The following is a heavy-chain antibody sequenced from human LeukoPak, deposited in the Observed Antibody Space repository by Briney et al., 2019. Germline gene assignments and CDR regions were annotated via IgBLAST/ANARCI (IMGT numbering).Heavy chain of an antibody. CDR3: AMRFSHGPFDY. Sequence: ASRTLSLTFTVSGGSISSGDYYWSWIRQPPGKGLEWIGYIYYSGSTYYNPSLKSRVTISVDTSKNQFSLKLTSVSAADTAVYFCAMRFSHGPFDYWGQGTLVTVSS. D-gene: IGHD3-3*01. V-gene: IGHV4-30-4*08. CDR2: IYYSGST. CDR1: GGSISSGDYY. J-gene: IGHJ4*02.